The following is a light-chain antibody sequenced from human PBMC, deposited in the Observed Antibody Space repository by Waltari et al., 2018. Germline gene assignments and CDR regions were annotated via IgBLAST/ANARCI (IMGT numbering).Light chain of an antibody. CDR2: GVT. V-gene: IGLV2-8*01. CDR3: SLSGGINNFVV. J-gene: IGLJ2*01. Sequence: QSALTQPASVSGSPGQSLTLSCTGSRSDRNFYSVTWYQQHPGKAPQSIIYGVTKRPPGGPDRFSGSKSGNTASLTVSGLQVEDEAHYYCSLSGGINNFVVFGGGTKLTVL. CDR1: RSDRNFYS.